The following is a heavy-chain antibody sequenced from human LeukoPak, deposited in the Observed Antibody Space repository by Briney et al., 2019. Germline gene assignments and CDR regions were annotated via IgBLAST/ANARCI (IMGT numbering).Heavy chain of an antibody. Sequence: GSLRLSCAASGFTFSSYGMHWVRQAPGKGLEWVAFIRYDGSNKYYADSVKGRFTISRDNSKNTLYLQMNSLRAEDTAVYYCAKEGADFWSGYYFDYWGQGTLVTVSS. CDR1: GFTFSSYG. D-gene: IGHD3-3*01. J-gene: IGHJ4*02. V-gene: IGHV3-30*02. CDR3: AKEGADFWSGYYFDY. CDR2: IRYDGSNK.